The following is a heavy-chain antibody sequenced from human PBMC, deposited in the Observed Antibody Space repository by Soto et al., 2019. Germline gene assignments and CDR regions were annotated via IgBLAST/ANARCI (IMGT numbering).Heavy chain of an antibody. V-gene: IGHV4-28*01. CDR1: GSSISSSYW. D-gene: IGHD7-27*01. CDR2: IFSTGST. J-gene: IGHJ4*02. Sequence: QVQLQESGPGLVKPSDTLSLTCGVSGSSISSSYWWGWIRQPPGKGLEWIGYIFSTGSTYYNPSLKMRVTMPVDTSNNQFSLTLNSVTAVDTAMYYCETKPNRLYSFDFWGQGTLVTVSS. CDR3: ETKPNRLYSFDF.